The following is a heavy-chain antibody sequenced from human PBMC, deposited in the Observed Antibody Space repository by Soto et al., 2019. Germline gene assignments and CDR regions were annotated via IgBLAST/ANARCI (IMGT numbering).Heavy chain of an antibody. Sequence: GASVKVSCKVSGYTLTELSMHWVRQAPGKGLEWMGGFDPEDGETIYAQKFQGRVTMTEDTSTDTAYMELSSLRSEDTAVYYCATEVRCSSSWPHHDAFDIWGQGTMVTVSS. CDR2: FDPEDGET. D-gene: IGHD6-13*01. V-gene: IGHV1-24*01. CDR1: GYTLTELS. CDR3: ATEVRCSSSWPHHDAFDI. J-gene: IGHJ3*02.